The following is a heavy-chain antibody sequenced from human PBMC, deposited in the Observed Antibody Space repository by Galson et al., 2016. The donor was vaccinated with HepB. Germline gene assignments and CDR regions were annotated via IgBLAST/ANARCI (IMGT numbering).Heavy chain of an antibody. Sequence: SLRLSCAASGFSFSDYNMNWIRQAPGKGLEWVSYISSGGGNIYYADSVKGRFTISRDNAKNSLSLQMNSLRVEDTALYYCARDSYCDGDCYVGAFDIWGQGTTVTVSS. D-gene: IGHD2-21*02. CDR2: ISSGGGNI. V-gene: IGHV3-11*04. CDR3: ARDSYCDGDCYVGAFDI. J-gene: IGHJ3*02. CDR1: GFSFSDYN.